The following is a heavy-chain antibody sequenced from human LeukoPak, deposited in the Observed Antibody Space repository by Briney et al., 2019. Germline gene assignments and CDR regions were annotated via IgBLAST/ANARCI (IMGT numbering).Heavy chain of an antibody. J-gene: IGHJ4*02. CDR2: IWYDGSNE. D-gene: IGHD1-26*01. V-gene: IGHV3-33*08. Sequence: PGGSLRLSCAASGFTFSGYSMDWVRQAPGKGLEWVAVIWYDGSNEYYADSVKGRFTISRDNSKNTLYLQMNSLRAEDTAVYYCARAPTSYYYFDYWGQGTLVTVSS. CDR3: ARAPTSYYYFDY. CDR1: GFTFSGYS.